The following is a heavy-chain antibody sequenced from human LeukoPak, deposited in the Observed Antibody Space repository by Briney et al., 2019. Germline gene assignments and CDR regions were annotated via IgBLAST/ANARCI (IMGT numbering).Heavy chain of an antibody. V-gene: IGHV1-46*03. CDR3: AKGRSDFFAYYYYLDV. Sequence: ASVKVSCKASGYTLTSNYIHWKRQAPGQGLEWMGLINPSGGSTTYAQKFQGRVTMTRDTSTSTVYMELTSLRSEDMAVYYCAKGRSDFFAYYYYLDVWGKGTTVTVSS. D-gene: IGHD2-21*02. CDR1: GYTLTSNY. CDR2: INPSGGST. J-gene: IGHJ6*03.